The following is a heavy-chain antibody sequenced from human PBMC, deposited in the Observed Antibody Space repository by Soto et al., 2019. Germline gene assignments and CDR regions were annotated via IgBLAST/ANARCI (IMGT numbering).Heavy chain of an antibody. CDR1: GGSISSYY. CDR3: ARGLPYYYGSGSYYNYFDY. V-gene: IGHV4-59*01. Sequence: SETLSLTCTVSGGSISSYYWSWIRQPPGKGLEWIGYIYYSGSTNYNPSLKSRVTISVDTSKNQFSLKLSSVTAADTAVYYCARGLPYYYGSGSYYNYFDYWGQGTLVTVSS. J-gene: IGHJ4*02. CDR2: IYYSGST. D-gene: IGHD3-10*01.